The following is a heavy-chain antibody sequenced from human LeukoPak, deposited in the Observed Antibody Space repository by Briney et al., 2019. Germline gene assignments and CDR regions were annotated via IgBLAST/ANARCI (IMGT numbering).Heavy chain of an antibody. CDR1: GGSFSGYY. Sequence: SETLSLTCAVYGGSFSGYYWSWIRQPPGKGLEWIGEINHSGSTNYNPSLKSRVTISVDTSKNQFSLKLSSVTAADTAVYYCARDPGSSWHRLFDYWGQGTLVTVSS. V-gene: IGHV4-34*01. D-gene: IGHD6-13*01. CDR2: INHSGST. J-gene: IGHJ4*02. CDR3: ARDPGSSWHRLFDY.